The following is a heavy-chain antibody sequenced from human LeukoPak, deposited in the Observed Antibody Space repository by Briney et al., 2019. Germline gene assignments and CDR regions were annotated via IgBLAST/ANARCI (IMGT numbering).Heavy chain of an antibody. CDR1: GYTFTSYY. V-gene: IGHV1-46*01. Sequence: EASVTLSCKASGYTFTSYYMHWVRQAPGQGLEWMGIINPSGGSTSYAQNFQGRVTMTRDMSTSTVYMELSSLRAEDTAVYYCARVPDAFDIWGQGTMVTVSS. CDR2: INPSGGST. J-gene: IGHJ3*02. CDR3: ARVPDAFDI.